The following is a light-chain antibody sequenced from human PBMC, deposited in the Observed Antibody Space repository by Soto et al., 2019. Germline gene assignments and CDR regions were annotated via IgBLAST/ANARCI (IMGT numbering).Light chain of an antibody. Sequence: DIQMTQSPSSLSAPVGDRVTITCRASQSINSDLNWYQQKPGKAPKLLIYAASNLQSGVPSRFSGSGSGTDFTLTISSLQPEDFATYYCQQSYSTPRVTFGPGTKVDIK. CDR1: QSINSD. V-gene: IGKV1-39*01. CDR2: AAS. J-gene: IGKJ3*01. CDR3: QQSYSTPRVT.